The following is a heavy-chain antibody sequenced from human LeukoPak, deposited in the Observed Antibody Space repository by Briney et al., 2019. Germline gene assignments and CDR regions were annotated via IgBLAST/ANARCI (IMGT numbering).Heavy chain of an antibody. D-gene: IGHD4-11*01. J-gene: IGHJ4*02. Sequence: ASVKVSCKASGXTXXSXXXSXXXXXXGXGXXWXXXXNTYNGNTNYAQKLQDRVTMTTDTSTSTAYMELRSLRVDDTAXYYCARDPRDYTNSLEFHYWGQGTLITVSS. V-gene: IGHV1-18*01. CDR1: GXTXXSXX. CDR2: XNTYNGNT. CDR3: ARDPRDYTNSLEFHY.